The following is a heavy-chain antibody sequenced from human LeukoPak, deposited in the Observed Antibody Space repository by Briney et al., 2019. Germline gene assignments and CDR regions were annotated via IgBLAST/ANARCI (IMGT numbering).Heavy chain of an antibody. Sequence: ASVRVSCKASGYTFTSYDINWVRQATGQGLEWMGWMNPNSGNTGYAQKFQGRVTMTRNTSISTAYMELSSLRSDDTAVYYCARDQYYDFWSGYYPLDYWGQGTLVTVSS. CDR3: ARDQYYDFWSGYYPLDY. J-gene: IGHJ4*02. CDR2: MNPNSGNT. V-gene: IGHV1-8*01. D-gene: IGHD3-3*01. CDR1: GYTFTSYD.